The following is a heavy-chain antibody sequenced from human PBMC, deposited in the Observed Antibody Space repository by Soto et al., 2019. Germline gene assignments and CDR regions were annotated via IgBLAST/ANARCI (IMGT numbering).Heavy chain of an antibody. CDR1: RMSFLGYY. J-gene: IGHJ6*02. CDR3: ARFQGIAVAGLARYYYGMDV. D-gene: IGHD6-19*01. V-gene: IGHV4-34*01. Sequence: SVTMSLTCALYRMSFLGYYLRWIPETPSNGLECIGEINHSGSTNYNPSLKSRVTISVDTSKNQFSLKLSSVTAADTAVYYCARFQGIAVAGLARYYYGMDVWGQGTTVS. CDR2: INHSGST.